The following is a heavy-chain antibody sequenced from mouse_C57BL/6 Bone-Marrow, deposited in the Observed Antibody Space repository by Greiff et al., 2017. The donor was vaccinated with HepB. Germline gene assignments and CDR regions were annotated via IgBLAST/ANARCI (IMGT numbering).Heavy chain of an antibody. CDR2: INPYNGGT. V-gene: IGHV1-19*01. CDR1: GYTFTDYY. CDR3: ARKGLSSYDAMDY. Sequence: VQLQQSGPVLVKPGASVKMSCKASGYTFTDYYMNWVKQSHGKSLEWIGVINPYNGGTSYNQKFKGKATLTVDKSSSTAYMELNSLTSEDSAVYYCARKGLSSYDAMDYWGQGTSVTVSS. D-gene: IGHD1-1*01. J-gene: IGHJ4*01.